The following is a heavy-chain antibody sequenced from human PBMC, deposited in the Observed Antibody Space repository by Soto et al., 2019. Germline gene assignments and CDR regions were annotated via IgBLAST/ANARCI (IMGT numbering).Heavy chain of an antibody. CDR1: GFTFSSYS. CDR3: ARGIAGLPGRYYYYGMDV. V-gene: IGHV3-48*02. J-gene: IGHJ6*02. D-gene: IGHD2-15*01. CDR2: ISSSSSTI. Sequence: GGSLRLSCAASGFTFSSYSMNWVRQAPGKGLEWVSYISSSSSTIYYADSVKGRFTISRDNAKNSLYLQMNSLRDEDTAVYYCARGIAGLPGRYYYYGMDVWGQGTTVTVSS.